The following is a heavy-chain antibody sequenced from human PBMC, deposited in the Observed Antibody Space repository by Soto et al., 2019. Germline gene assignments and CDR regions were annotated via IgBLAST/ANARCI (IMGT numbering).Heavy chain of an antibody. CDR2: ISSGSAFI. CDR3: TRDQGGSYDSWFDP. CDR1: FSMYS. Sequence: EVQVVESGGGLVKPGGSLRLSCNFSFSMYSMDWVRQAPGKGLEWVASISSGSAFIKYADSVKGRFTISRDNAKNSVSLQMSSQRVEDTAMDYCTRDQGGSYDSWFDPWGRGTLVTVSS. D-gene: IGHD1-26*01. V-gene: IGHV3-21*01. J-gene: IGHJ5*02.